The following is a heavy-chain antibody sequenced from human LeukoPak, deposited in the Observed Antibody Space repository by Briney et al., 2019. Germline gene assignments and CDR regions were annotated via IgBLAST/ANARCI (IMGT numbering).Heavy chain of an antibody. D-gene: IGHD2-21*01. V-gene: IGHV6-1*01. CDR2: TYYRSNWYN. CDR1: GGSVSNNSSA. J-gene: IGHJ5*02. CDR3: ARAVAYGIGFDP. Sequence: SQTLSLTCAISGGSVSNNSSAWNWIRRSPSRGLKWLGRTYYRSNWYNDYAVSVKSRITINADTSKNQFSLQLNSVTPEDTAMYYCARAVAYGIGFDPWGQGTLVTVSS.